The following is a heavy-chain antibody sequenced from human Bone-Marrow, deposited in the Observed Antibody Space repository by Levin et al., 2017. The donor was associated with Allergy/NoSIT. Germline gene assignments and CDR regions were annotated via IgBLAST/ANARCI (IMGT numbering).Heavy chain of an antibody. CDR3: AKDLAVAGD. Sequence: GGSLRLSCAASGFTFDDYAMHWVRQAPGKGLEWVSGISWNSGSIGYADSVKGRFTISRDNAKNSLYLQMNSLRAEDTALYYCAKDLAVAGDWGQGTLVTVSS. CDR2: ISWNSGSI. V-gene: IGHV3-9*01. D-gene: IGHD6-19*01. CDR1: GFTFDDYA. J-gene: IGHJ4*02.